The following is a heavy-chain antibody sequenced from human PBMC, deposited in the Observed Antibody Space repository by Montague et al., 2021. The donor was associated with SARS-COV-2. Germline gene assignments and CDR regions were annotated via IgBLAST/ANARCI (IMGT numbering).Heavy chain of an antibody. J-gene: IGHJ6*03. Sequence: SETLSLTCAVSGGSFSGFYWNWVRQSPGEGLEWIGEINRSGSIYYNPSLKSRVTIFADASKNQFSLKLTSVTAADTAVYYCARGQEGGNREVVDHGYYYYLDVWGKGTTVTVSS. CDR1: GGSFSGFY. CDR3: ARGQEGGNREVVDHGYYYYLDV. V-gene: IGHV4-34*01. CDR2: INRSGSI. D-gene: IGHD2-15*01.